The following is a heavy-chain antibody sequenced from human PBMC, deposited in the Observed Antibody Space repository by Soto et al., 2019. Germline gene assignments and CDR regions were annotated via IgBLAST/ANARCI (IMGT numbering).Heavy chain of an antibody. CDR2: ISYSDGS. CDR1: GDSISTRDSISTRSFY. J-gene: IGHJ4*02. D-gene: IGHD2-8*01. V-gene: IGHV4-39*01. CDR3: ASHRTFWPFDS. Sequence: SETLSLTCAVSGDSISTRDSISTRSFYWGWMRQPPGKGLQWIASISYSDGSFYNSSLKSRLTISVDTSKNQFSLSLRSVTAADTAVYYCASHRTFWPFDSWGQGTVDTVSS.